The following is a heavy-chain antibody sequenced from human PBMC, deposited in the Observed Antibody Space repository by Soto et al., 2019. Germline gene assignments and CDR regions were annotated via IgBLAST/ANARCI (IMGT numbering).Heavy chain of an antibody. CDR2: IYYSGRT. J-gene: IGHJ4*02. D-gene: IGHD2-21*02. V-gene: IGHV4-39*01. CDR1: GESISSSSYY. Sequence: PXGTLSLTCIVSGESISSSSYYWGWIRQPPGEGLEWIGSIYYSGRTYYNPSFKSRVTISIDTSKNQFSLKLSSVTATDTAVYYCARQRTTVVTQAYFDHWGQGALVTVSS. CDR3: ARQRTTVVTQAYFDH.